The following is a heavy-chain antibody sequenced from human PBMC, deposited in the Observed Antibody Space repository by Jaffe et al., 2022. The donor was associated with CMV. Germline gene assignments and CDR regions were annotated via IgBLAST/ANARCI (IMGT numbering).Heavy chain of an antibody. V-gene: IGHV3-9*01. CDR1: GIVFDDYG. J-gene: IGHJ4*02. D-gene: IGHD3-3*01. CDR2: ISWNSGRI. Sequence: EVQLVESGGGLVQPGRSLRLSCAASGIVFDDYGMHWVRQAPGKGLEWVSGISWNSGRIVYADSVKGRFTISRDNANNSWSLHMKSLRPEDTAFYYCAKGGPVLRFLEWQTTFDYWGQGILVTVSS. CDR3: AKGGPVLRFLEWQTTFDY.